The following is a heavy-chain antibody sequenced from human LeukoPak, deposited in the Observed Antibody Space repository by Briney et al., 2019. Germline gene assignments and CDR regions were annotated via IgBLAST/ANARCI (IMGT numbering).Heavy chain of an antibody. V-gene: IGHV3-30*18. J-gene: IGHJ4*02. D-gene: IGHD2/OR15-2a*01. Sequence: PGGSLRLSCAASGLTFSNHGMHWVCQAPGKGLEWVAMITSDGNNKYYADSVKDRFTISRDDSKNTLYLQMNSLRDEDTAVYYCAKDKIFRYLDYWGQVALVTVTS. CDR2: ITSDGNNK. CDR1: GLTFSNHG. CDR3: AKDKIFRYLDY.